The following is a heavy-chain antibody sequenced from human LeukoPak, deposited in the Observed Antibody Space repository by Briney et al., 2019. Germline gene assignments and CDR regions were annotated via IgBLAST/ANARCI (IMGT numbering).Heavy chain of an antibody. CDR3: ARDFGHYYDSRGFVRYLDS. D-gene: IGHD3-22*01. CDR2: IYTSGNT. V-gene: IGHV4-4*07. CDR1: DGSISNYY. J-gene: IGHJ4*02. Sequence: SETLSLTCTVSDGSISNYYWSWIRQPAGKGLEWIGLIYTSGNTIYNPSLKSRLTMSVDTSKSQLSLRLTSVTAADTAVYYCARDFGHYYDSRGFVRYLDSWGQGTPVTVSS.